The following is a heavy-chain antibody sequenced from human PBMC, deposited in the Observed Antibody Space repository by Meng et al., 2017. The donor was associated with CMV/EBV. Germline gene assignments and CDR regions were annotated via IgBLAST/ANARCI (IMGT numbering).Heavy chain of an antibody. Sequence: GSLSLTCTVSGGSVSSGSYYWSWIRQPPGKGLEWIGYIYYSGSTNYNPSLKSRVTISVDTSKNQFSLKLSSVTAADTAVYYCARDVAARPSYYYGMDVWGQGTTVTVSS. CDR2: IYYSGST. CDR3: ARDVAARPSYYYGMDV. J-gene: IGHJ6*02. D-gene: IGHD6-6*01. CDR1: GGSVSSGSYY. V-gene: IGHV4-61*01.